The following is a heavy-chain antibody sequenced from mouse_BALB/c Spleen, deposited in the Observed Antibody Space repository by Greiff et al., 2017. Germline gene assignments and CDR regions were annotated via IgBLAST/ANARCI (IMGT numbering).Heavy chain of an antibody. D-gene: IGHD2-1*01. Sequence: EVQLQQSGTVLARPGASVKMSCKASGYTFTSYWMHWVKQRPGQGLEWIGAIYPGNSDTSYNQKFKGKAKLTAVTSTSTAYMELSSLTNEDSAVYYCTRGGGYGNSYFDYWGQGTTLTVSS. J-gene: IGHJ2*01. CDR1: GYTFTSYW. CDR2: IYPGNSDT. CDR3: TRGGGYGNSYFDY. V-gene: IGHV1-5*01.